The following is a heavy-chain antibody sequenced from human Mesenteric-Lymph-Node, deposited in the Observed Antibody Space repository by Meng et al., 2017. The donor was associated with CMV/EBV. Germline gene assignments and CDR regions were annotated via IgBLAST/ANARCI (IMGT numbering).Heavy chain of an antibody. J-gene: IGHJ4*02. CDR2: ISWDDDK. D-gene: IGHD6-13*01. Sequence: QITLKESGPTLVKPTQTLTLTCTFSGFSLSTSEVGVGWIRQPPGKALEWLSLISWDDDKRYSPSLKSRLTITKDTSKNQVVLTMTNMDPVDTATYYCAHSSGIAAAGPFYFDYWGQGTLVTVSS. CDR3: AHSSGIAAAGPFYFDY. V-gene: IGHV2-5*02. CDR1: GFSLSTSEVG.